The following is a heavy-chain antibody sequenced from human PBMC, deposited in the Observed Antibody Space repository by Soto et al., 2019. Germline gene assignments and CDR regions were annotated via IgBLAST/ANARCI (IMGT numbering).Heavy chain of an antibody. CDR3: ARTVTQVEYYYYGMDV. D-gene: IGHD4-4*01. J-gene: IGHJ6*04. CDR1: GGTFSSYA. CDR2: IIPIFGTA. V-gene: IGHV1-69*13. Sequence: WASVKVSCKASGGTFSSYAISWVRQAPGQGLEWMGGIIPIFGTANYAQKFQGRVTITADESTSTAYMEPSSSRSEDTAVYYCARTVTQVEYYYYGMDVCGEGTTVTVSS.